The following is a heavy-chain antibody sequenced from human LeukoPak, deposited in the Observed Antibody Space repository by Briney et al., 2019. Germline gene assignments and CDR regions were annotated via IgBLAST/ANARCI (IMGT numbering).Heavy chain of an antibody. CDR1: GFTFGDYA. Sequence: GRSLRLSCTASGFTFGDYAMSWVRQAPGKGLEWVSYISNSGSAIYYADSVKGRFTISRDNAKNSLYLQMNSLRAEDTAVYYCARDPAFYYDSSGYYDYWGQGTLVTVSS. J-gene: IGHJ4*02. CDR3: ARDPAFYYDSSGYYDY. V-gene: IGHV3-48*03. CDR2: ISNSGSAI. D-gene: IGHD3-22*01.